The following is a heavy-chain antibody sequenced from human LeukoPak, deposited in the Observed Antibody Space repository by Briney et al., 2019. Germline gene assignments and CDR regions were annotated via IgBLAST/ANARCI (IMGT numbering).Heavy chain of an antibody. D-gene: IGHD4-17*01. J-gene: IGHJ1*01. Sequence: SETLSLTCAVYGGSFSGYYWSWIRQPPGKGLEWIGEINHSGSTYYNPSLKSRVTISVDTSKNQFSLKLNSVTAADTAMYYCATTVISADAEYFQHWGQGTLVTVSS. CDR1: GGSFSGYY. CDR3: ATTVISADAEYFQH. CDR2: INHSGST. V-gene: IGHV4-34*01.